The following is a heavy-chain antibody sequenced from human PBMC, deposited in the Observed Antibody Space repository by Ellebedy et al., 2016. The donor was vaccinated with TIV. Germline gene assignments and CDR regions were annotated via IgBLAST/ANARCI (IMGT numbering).Heavy chain of an antibody. J-gene: IGHJ6*02. D-gene: IGHD6-19*01. CDR2: ISYSGDLM. V-gene: IGHV3-23*01. CDR1: GFTFSGYY. Sequence: GESLKISCAASGFTFSGYYMSWFRQAPGKGPEWVSYISYSGDLMYYADSVKGRFTISRDNSKNTLYLQMNSLRAEDTAVYYCAKDLYSSGWPNYYYGMDVWGQGTTVTVSS. CDR3: AKDLYSSGWPNYYYGMDV.